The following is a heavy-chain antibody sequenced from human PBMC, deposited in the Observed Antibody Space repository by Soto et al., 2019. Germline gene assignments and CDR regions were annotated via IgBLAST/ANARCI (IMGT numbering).Heavy chain of an antibody. V-gene: IGHV3-21*01. J-gene: IGHJ3*02. CDR3: ATDYDFWSGYYDAFDI. CDR2: ISGSSSYI. CDR1: GFTFSSYS. Sequence: GGSLRLSCAASGFTFSSYSMNWVRRAPGKGLEWVSSISGSSSYIYYADAVKGRFTISRDNAKNSLYLQMNSLRAEDTAVYYCATDYDFWSGYYDAFDIWGQGTMVTVSS. D-gene: IGHD3-3*01.